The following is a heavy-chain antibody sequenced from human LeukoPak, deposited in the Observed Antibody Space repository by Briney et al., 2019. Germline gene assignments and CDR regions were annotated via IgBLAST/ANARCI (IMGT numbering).Heavy chain of an antibody. D-gene: IGHD6-13*01. V-gene: IGHV4-34*01. CDR1: GGSFSGYY. J-gene: IGHJ5*02. CDR3: ARHPKRYSSSNGVWFDL. CDR2: INHSGST. Sequence: SETLSLTCAVYGGSFSGYYWSWIRQPPGKGLEWIGEINHSGSTNYNPSLKSRVTISVDTSKNQFSLKLSSVTAADTAVYYCARHPKRYSSSNGVWFDLWGQGTLVTVSS.